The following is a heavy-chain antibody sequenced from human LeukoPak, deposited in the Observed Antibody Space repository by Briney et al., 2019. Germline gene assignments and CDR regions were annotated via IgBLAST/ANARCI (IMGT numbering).Heavy chain of an antibody. CDR3: ARHGYSYGPPLPRRRNASDI. J-gene: IGHJ3*02. Sequence: PSETLSLTCAVYGGSFSGYYWSWIRQPPGKGLEWIGEINHSGSTNYNPSLKSRVTISVDTSKNQFSLKLSSVTAADTAVYYCARHGYSYGPPLPRRRNASDIWGQGTMVTVSS. CDR2: INHSGST. V-gene: IGHV4-34*01. D-gene: IGHD5-18*01. CDR1: GGSFSGYY.